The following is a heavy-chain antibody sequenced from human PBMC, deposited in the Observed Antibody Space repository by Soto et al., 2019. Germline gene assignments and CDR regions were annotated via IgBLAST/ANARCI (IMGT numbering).Heavy chain of an antibody. CDR2: IYYKSRWYN. V-gene: IGHV6-1*01. CDR1: GDTVSTNTAA. D-gene: IGHD5-12*01. CDR3: ARDWGYDPEPTYYYGMDV. Sequence: PSQTLSLTCAISGDTVSTNTAAWNWIRQSPSRGLEWLGRIYYKSRWYNDYSESLKSRIAIIPDTSRNQFSLQLNSVIPEDTAVYYCARDWGYDPEPTYYYGMDVWGQGTKVTVSS. J-gene: IGHJ6*02.